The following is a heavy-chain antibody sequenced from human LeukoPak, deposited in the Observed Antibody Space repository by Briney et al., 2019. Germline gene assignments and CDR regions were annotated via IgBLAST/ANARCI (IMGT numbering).Heavy chain of an antibody. J-gene: IGHJ4*02. Sequence: PGGSLRLSCATSGFTFSNYWMTWVRQAPGKGLEWVANIKQDGSDKNYVKSVKGRFTVSRDNAKNSLSLEMNSLRADDTATYYCARVSLVDSGEPTAYRQLDYWGQGTLATVSS. D-gene: IGHD2-21*01. V-gene: IGHV3-7*01. CDR1: GFTFSNYW. CDR2: IKQDGSDK. CDR3: ARVSLVDSGEPTAYRQLDY.